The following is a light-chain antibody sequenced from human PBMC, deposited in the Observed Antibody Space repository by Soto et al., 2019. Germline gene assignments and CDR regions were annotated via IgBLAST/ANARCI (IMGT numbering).Light chain of an antibody. CDR1: SSDVGGYNY. CDR2: DVS. V-gene: IGLV2-14*01. CDR3: SSYTSSSTQVV. Sequence: QSALTQPASVSGSPGQSITISCTGTSSDVGGYNYVSWYQQHPGKAPKLMIYDVSNRPSGVSNRFSGSKSGNTASLTISGLQAEDEADKSCSSYTSSSTQVVFGGGPKVTVL. J-gene: IGLJ2*01.